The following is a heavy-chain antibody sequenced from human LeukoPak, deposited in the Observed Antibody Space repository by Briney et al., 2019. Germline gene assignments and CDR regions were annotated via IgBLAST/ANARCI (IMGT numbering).Heavy chain of an antibody. Sequence: PGWSLPLSRAASGFTFSSYAMHWLRQAPGKGLAWVSVIYSGGSTYYADSVKGRFTIYRDNSKNTLYLQMNSLRAEDTAVYYCARDRKPTPLYYGMDVWGQGTTVTVSS. CDR2: IYSGGST. V-gene: IGHV3-53*01. J-gene: IGHJ6*02. CDR3: ARDRKPTPLYYGMDV. CDR1: GFTFSSYA.